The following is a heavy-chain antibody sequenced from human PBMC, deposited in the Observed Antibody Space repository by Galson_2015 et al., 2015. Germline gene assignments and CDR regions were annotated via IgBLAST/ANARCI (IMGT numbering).Heavy chain of an antibody. CDR3: ARGYLRGVSDY. D-gene: IGHD3-10*01. Sequence: SVKVSCKASGYTFTSYAMHWVRQAPGQRLEWMGWINAGNGNTKYSQNFQGRVTITWDTYASTAYMELSSLRSEDTAVYYCARGYLRGVSDYWGQGTLVTVSS. CDR1: GYTFTSYA. CDR2: INAGNGNT. V-gene: IGHV1-3*01. J-gene: IGHJ4*02.